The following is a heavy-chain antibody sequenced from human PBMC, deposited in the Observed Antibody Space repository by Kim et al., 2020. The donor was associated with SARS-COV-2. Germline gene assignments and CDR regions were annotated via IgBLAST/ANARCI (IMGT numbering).Heavy chain of an antibody. CDR3: ARDNRAADSNDC. J-gene: IGHJ4*02. CDR1: GFRFSNYW. V-gene: IGHV3-7*03. CDR2: IKNDGSER. Sequence: GGSLRLSCEASGFRFSNYWMSWVRQAPGKGLEWVANIKNDGSERYYVDSVRGRFTISRDNAKNSLYLQMDSLRAEDTAVYYCARDNRAADSNDCWGQGT.